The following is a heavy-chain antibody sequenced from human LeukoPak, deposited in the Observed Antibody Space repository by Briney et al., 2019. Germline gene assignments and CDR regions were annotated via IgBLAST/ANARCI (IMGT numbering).Heavy chain of an antibody. V-gene: IGHV1-8*01. Sequence: ASVKVSCKASGYTFTSYDINWVRQATGQGLEWMGWMNPNSGNTGYAQKFQGRVTMTRNTSISTAYMELSSLRSEDTAVYYCARARRGVVATNYYYYMDVWGKGTTVTVSS. D-gene: IGHD2-21*02. CDR2: MNPNSGNT. J-gene: IGHJ6*03. CDR3: ARARRGVVATNYYYYMDV. CDR1: GYTFTSYD.